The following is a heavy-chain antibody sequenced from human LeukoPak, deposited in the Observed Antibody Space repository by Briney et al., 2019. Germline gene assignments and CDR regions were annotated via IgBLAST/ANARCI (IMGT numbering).Heavy chain of an antibody. CDR1: GFTFSSYW. J-gene: IGHJ5*02. D-gene: IGHD3-22*01. Sequence: GGSLRLSCAASGFTFSSYWMSWVRQAPGKGLGWVANIKQDGSEKYYVDSVKGRFTISRDNAKNSLHLQMNSLRAEDTAVYYCARGGHYYDSSGSNWFDPWGQGTLVTVSS. CDR2: IKQDGSEK. CDR3: ARGGHYYDSSGSNWFDP. V-gene: IGHV3-7*01.